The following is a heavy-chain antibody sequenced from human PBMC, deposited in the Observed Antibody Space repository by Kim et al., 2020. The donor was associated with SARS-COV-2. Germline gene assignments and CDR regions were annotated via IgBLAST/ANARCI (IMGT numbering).Heavy chain of an antibody. CDR2: IYYSGST. D-gene: IGHD2-15*01. CDR1: GGSVSSGSYY. J-gene: IGHJ5*02. Sequence: SETLSLTCTVSGGSVSSGSYYWSWIRQPPGKGLEWIGYIYYSGSTNYNPSLKSRVTISVDTSKNQFSLKLSSVTAADTAVYYCARDCRPGRWFDPWGQGTLVTVSS. V-gene: IGHV4-61*01. CDR3: ARDCRPGRWFDP.